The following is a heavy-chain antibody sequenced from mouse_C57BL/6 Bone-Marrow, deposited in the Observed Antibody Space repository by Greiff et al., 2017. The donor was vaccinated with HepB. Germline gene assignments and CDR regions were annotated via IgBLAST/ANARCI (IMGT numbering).Heavy chain of an antibody. CDR2: IYPGDGDT. D-gene: IGHD1-1*01. CDR3: ARDGSSYPLYAMDY. V-gene: IGHV1-82*01. Sequence: VKLMESGPELVKPGASVKMSCKASGYAFSSSWMHWVKQRPGKGLEWIGRIYPGDGDTNYNGKFKGKATLTADKSSSTAYMQLSSRTSEDSAVYFCARDGSSYPLYAMDYWGQGTSVTVSS. J-gene: IGHJ4*01. CDR1: GYAFSSSW.